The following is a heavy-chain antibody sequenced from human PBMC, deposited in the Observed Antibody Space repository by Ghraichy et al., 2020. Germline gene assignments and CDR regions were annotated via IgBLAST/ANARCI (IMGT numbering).Heavy chain of an antibody. CDR2: IYTSGSP. J-gene: IGHJ2*01. CDR3: ARDASHYDSKGLYSGLWYFDP. V-gene: IGHV4-4*07. CDR1: GGSVSYYY. D-gene: IGHD3-22*01. Sequence: SETLSLTCNVSGGSVSYYYWNWIRQPPGKGLEWIGRIYTSGSPNYNPSLQSRLTMSISTSKNQLSLKLSSVTAADTAIYYCARDASHYDSKGLYSGLWYFDPWGRGAQVTVSP.